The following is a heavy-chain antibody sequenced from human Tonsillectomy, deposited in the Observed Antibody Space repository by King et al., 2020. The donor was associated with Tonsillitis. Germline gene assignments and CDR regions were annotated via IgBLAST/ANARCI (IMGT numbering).Heavy chain of an antibody. J-gene: IGHJ4*02. CDR1: GGSFSGYQ. Sequence: VQLQQWGAGLLKPSETLSLTCAVYGGSFSGYQWSWIRQSPGKGLEWIGEINHSGYTNHSPSLKSRVTISVDTSKNQFSLKVDSVTAADTAVYYCARGDEVGYCSGGTCYRTPRSFDYWGQGTLVTVSS. V-gene: IGHV4-34*01. CDR2: INHSGYT. CDR3: ARGDEVGYCSGGTCYRTPRSFDY. D-gene: IGHD2-15*01.